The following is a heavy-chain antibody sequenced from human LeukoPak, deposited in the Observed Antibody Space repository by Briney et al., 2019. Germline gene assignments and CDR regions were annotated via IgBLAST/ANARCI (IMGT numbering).Heavy chain of an antibody. CDR2: IYYSGST. Sequence: PSETLSLTCTVSGGSISSYYWSWIRQSPGKGLEWMGYIYYSGSTNYNPSLKSRVTISVDTSKNQVSLKLSSVTAADTAVYYCARGRWELPYWGQGTPVTVSS. D-gene: IGHD2-15*01. J-gene: IGHJ4*02. CDR1: GGSISSYY. V-gene: IGHV4-59*01. CDR3: ARGRWELPY.